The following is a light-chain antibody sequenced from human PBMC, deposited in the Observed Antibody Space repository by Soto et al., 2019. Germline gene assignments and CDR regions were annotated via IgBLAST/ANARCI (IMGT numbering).Light chain of an antibody. Sequence: EIVLTQSPATLALAPGERATLSCRASESVGSYLAWYQHKRGQAPRLPIYDASNRATGIPARFSGSGSGTEFTLIIDSLQSEDFAVYYCQQYNNWPPPTFGGGTKVDIK. CDR2: DAS. CDR1: ESVGSY. J-gene: IGKJ4*01. CDR3: QQYNNWPPPT. V-gene: IGKV3-11*01.